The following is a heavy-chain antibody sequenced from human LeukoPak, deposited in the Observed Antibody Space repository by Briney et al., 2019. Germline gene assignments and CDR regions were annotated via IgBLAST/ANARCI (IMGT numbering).Heavy chain of an antibody. V-gene: IGHV5-51*07. CDR1: GYIITSYW. J-gene: IGHJ5*02. Sequence: AESLKICCRGSGYIITSYWLCWLHQMPDKGLEWMGIIYPGDGDTKYHQSFQGQVTISVDKSISTAYMQWSSLKASETAVYYCAWCWSSGRTLNWFDPWGQGTLVTVSS. CDR2: IYPGDGDT. CDR3: AWCWSSGRTLNWFDP. D-gene: IGHD3-10*01.